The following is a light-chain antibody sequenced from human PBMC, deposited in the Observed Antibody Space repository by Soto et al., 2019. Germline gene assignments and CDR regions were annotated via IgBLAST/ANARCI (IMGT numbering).Light chain of an antibody. CDR2: AAS. CDR1: QGIRTW. CDR3: QQSNSFTLT. J-gene: IGKJ4*01. V-gene: IGKV1-12*01. Sequence: DIPMTQSPSSVSSSFGDRVAITCGASQGIRTWLAWYQQKPGKAPKVLISAASSLQSGVPSRFSGSGSGTDFTLTISSLKTEDSATYYGQQSNSFTLTFGGGTKVDI.